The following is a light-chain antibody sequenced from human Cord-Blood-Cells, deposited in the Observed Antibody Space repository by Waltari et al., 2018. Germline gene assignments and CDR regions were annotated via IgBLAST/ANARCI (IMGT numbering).Light chain of an antibody. CDR1: SSDVGGYHY. CDR3: CSYAGSYTV. J-gene: IGLJ2*01. Sequence: QSALTQPRSVSGSPGQSVTISCHGTSSDVGGYHYVSWYQQHPVKAPKLMIYDVSNRPSGGPDRFSGSKSGNTASLTISGLQAEDEADYYCCSYAGSYTVFGGGTKLTVL. V-gene: IGLV2-11*01. CDR2: DVS.